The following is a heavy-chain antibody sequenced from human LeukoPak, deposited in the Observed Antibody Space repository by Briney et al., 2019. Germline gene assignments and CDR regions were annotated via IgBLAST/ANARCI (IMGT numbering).Heavy chain of an antibody. V-gene: IGHV3-30*18. CDR3: AKTKTLKAYCSGGSCYLAYFDY. Sequence: GGSLRLSCAASGFTFSSYGMPWVRQAPGKGLEWVAVISYDGSNKYYGDSVKGRFTISRDNSKNTLFLQMNSLRADDTAVYYCAKTKTLKAYCSGGSCYLAYFDYWGQGTLVTVSS. CDR2: ISYDGSNK. D-gene: IGHD2-15*01. CDR1: GFTFSSYG. J-gene: IGHJ4*02.